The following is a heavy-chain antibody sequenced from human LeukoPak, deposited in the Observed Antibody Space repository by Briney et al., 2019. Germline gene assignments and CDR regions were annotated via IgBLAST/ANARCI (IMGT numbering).Heavy chain of an antibody. J-gene: IGHJ4*02. Sequence: ASVKVSCKASGYTFSSYGINWVRQAPGQGLEWMGWISVYNGNTDYAQKLQGRVTMTTDTSTSTTYMELRSLRSDDTAVYYCARGDTAIDPPYYFDYWGQRTLVTVSS. CDR2: ISVYNGNT. V-gene: IGHV1-18*01. D-gene: IGHD5-18*01. CDR1: GYTFSSYG. CDR3: ARGDTAIDPPYYFDY.